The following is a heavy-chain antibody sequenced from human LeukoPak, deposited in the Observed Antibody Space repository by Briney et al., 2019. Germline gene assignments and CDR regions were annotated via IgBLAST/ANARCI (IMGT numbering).Heavy chain of an antibody. CDR3: ARVQSLNLDYYDSSCYYSYFDY. CDR2: IYYSGST. Sequence: PSETLSLTCTVSGGSISSSSYYWGWIRQPPGKGLEWIGSIYYSGSTYYNPSLKSRVTISVDTSKNQFSLKLSSVTAADTAVYYCARVQSLNLDYYDSSCYYSYFDYWGQGTLVTVSS. V-gene: IGHV4-39*07. D-gene: IGHD3-22*01. J-gene: IGHJ4*02. CDR1: GGSISSSSYY.